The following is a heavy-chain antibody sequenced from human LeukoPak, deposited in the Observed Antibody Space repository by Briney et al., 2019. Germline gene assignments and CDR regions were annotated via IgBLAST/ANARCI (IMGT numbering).Heavy chain of an antibody. J-gene: IGHJ4*02. Sequence: PSETLSLTCTVSGGSISSDGYYWSWIRQHPGKGLEWIGYIYYSGSTYYNPSLKGRVTISVDTSKNQFSLKLSSVTAADTAVYYCARDNPGYYDSSGYYFPFDYWGQGTLVTVSS. CDR3: ARDNPGYYDSSGYYFPFDY. CDR1: GGSISSDGYY. CDR2: IYYSGST. D-gene: IGHD3-22*01. V-gene: IGHV4-31*03.